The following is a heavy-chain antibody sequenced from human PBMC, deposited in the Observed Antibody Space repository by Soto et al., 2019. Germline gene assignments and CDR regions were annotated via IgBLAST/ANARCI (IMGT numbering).Heavy chain of an antibody. CDR3: ASGILLWLRRINNGYTG. D-gene: IGHD5-12*01. CDR2: IIPMFGTA. J-gene: IGHJ4*02. V-gene: IGHV1-69*12. Sequence: QVQLVQSGAEVKKPESSVKVSCKAPGGTFSTYAISWVRQAPGQGLEWMGGIIPMFGTANYAQRFKDRVTITADESTNTVYMQLSSLRSAYTAVYFCASGILLWLRRINNGYTGWGQGTLVTVSS. CDR1: GGTFSTYA.